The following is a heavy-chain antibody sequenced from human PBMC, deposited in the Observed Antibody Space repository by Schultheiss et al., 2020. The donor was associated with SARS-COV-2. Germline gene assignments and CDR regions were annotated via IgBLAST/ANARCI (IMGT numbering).Heavy chain of an antibody. V-gene: IGHV3-30-3*02. CDR3: ARGKGGSYYGADY. J-gene: IGHJ4*02. Sequence: GGSLRLSCAASGFTFSSYAMHWVRQAPGKGLEWVAVISYDGSNKYYADSVKGRFTISRDNSKNTLYLQMNNLRAEDTAVYYCARGKGGSYYGADYWGQGTLVTVSS. CDR1: GFTFSSYA. CDR2: ISYDGSNK. D-gene: IGHD1-26*01.